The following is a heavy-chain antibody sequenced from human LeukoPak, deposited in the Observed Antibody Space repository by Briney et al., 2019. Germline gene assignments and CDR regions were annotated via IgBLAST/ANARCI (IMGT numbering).Heavy chain of an antibody. D-gene: IGHD6-19*01. CDR2: ISGGGGGT. V-gene: IGHV3-23*01. J-gene: IGHJ4*02. Sequence: GGSLRLSCAASGFTFSSYAMSWVRQAPGKGLEWVSAISGGGGGTFYADSVKGRFTISRDNAKNTLYLQMNSLRAEDTAVYYCAKDRRYSSGWYGGWLDYWGQGTLVTVSS. CDR1: GFTFSSYA. CDR3: AKDRRYSSGWYGGWLDY.